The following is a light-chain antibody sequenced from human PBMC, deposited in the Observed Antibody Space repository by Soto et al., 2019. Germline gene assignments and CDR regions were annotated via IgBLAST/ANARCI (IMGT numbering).Light chain of an antibody. CDR3: QQRSDWPWT. CDR2: AAS. V-gene: IGKV3-11*01. Sequence: VLTQSPATLSLSPGERAGLSCGASQSVSSLLAWYQQKPGQAPRLLIYAASNRATGIPARFSGSGSGTDFTLTISSLEPEDFAVYYCQQRSDWPWTFGQGTKVDIK. CDR1: QSVSSL. J-gene: IGKJ1*01.